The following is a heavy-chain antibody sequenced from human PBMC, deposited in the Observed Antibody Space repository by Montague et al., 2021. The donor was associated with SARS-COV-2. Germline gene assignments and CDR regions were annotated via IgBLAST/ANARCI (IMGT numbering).Heavy chain of an antibody. J-gene: IGHJ3*02. V-gene: IGHV4-59*01. CDR2: SYYSGST. CDR3: ARTGLGAYDILTGYTVNAFDI. Sequence: SETLSLTCTVSGGSITSYYWTWIRQPPGKGLEWVGRSYYSGSTNXNPSLKSRVTISVDTSKNQFSLKLSSVTAADTAVYYCARTGLGAYDILTGYTVNAFDIWGQGTMVTVSS. D-gene: IGHD3-9*01. CDR1: GGSITSYY.